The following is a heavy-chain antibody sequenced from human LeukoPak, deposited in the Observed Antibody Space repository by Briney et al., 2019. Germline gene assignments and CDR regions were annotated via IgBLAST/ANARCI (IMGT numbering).Heavy chain of an antibody. Sequence: SETLSLTCAVYGGSFSGYYWSWIRQPPGKGLEWIGEINHSGSTNYNPSLKSRVTISVDTSKNQFSLKLSSVTAADTAVYYCARTEVEMATSYYFDYWGQGTLVTVSP. CDR3: ARTEVEMATSYYFDY. D-gene: IGHD5-24*01. CDR2: INHSGST. J-gene: IGHJ4*02. CDR1: GGSFSGYY. V-gene: IGHV4-34*01.